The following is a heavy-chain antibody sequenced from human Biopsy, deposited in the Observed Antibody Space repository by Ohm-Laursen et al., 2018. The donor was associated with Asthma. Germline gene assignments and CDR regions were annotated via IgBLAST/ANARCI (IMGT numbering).Heavy chain of an antibody. V-gene: IGHV3-30*18. CDR2: MSFDGRQT. CDR3: AKERYYDFWSGYPI. CDR1: GFSFGSYG. D-gene: IGHD3-3*01. Sequence: SLRLSCAASGFSFGSYGMHWVRQAPGKGLEWVAVMSFDGRQTYYTDSVKGRFTISRDNSKNTLYLQMNSLRAEDTAVYYCAKERYYDFWSGYPIWGQGTMVTVSS. J-gene: IGHJ3*02.